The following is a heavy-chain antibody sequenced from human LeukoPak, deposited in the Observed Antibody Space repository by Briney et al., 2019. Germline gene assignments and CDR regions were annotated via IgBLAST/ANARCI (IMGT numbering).Heavy chain of an antibody. Sequence: SETLSLTCTVSGGSISSYYWSWIRQPPGKGLEWIGYIYYSENTNYNPSPKSRVTISVDTSKNQFSLKLSSVTATDTAVYYCARDRVGQQLVGRNYYYYYMDVWGKGTTVTISS. V-gene: IGHV4-59*01. CDR1: GGSISSYY. CDR2: IYYSENT. J-gene: IGHJ6*03. D-gene: IGHD6-13*01. CDR3: ARDRVGQQLVGRNYYYYYMDV.